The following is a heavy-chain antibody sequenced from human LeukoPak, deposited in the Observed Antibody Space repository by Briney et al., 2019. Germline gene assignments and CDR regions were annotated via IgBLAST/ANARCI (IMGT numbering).Heavy chain of an antibody. Sequence: SETLSLTCTVSGGSISSYYWSWIRQPPGRGLEWIGYIDYSGSTNHNPSLKSRVTISVDTSKNQFSLKLSSVTAADTAVYYCARGGGLGAYYYYMDVWGKGTTVTVSS. D-gene: IGHD1-26*01. CDR3: ARGGGLGAYYYYMDV. V-gene: IGHV4-59*01. CDR1: GGSISSYY. CDR2: IDYSGST. J-gene: IGHJ6*03.